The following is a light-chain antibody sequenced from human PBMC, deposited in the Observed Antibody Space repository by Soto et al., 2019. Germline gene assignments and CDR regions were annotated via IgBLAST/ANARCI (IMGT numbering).Light chain of an antibody. Sequence: EILMTQSPATLSVSPGERVTLSCRAGQGVTTNFAWYQQKSGQSHRLIIYGASTRANGIPARFSGSGSGTDFTLTISSLQSEDFAVYYCQQYNNWPPWTFGQGTKVDIK. CDR1: QGVTTN. CDR3: QQYNNWPPWT. J-gene: IGKJ1*01. V-gene: IGKV3-15*01. CDR2: GAS.